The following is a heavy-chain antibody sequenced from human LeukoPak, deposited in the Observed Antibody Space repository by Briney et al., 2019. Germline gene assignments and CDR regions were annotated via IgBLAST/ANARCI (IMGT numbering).Heavy chain of an antibody. Sequence: GGSLRLSCAASGFTFSNYGMHCVRQAPGKGLEWVAGISEDGINKYYADSVKGRFTISRDNSNNTLFLQMNSLRAEDTAVYYCEKDRETTASGTFDYWGQGSLVTVSS. CDR1: GFTFSNYG. D-gene: IGHD1-14*01. CDR2: ISEDGINK. CDR3: EKDRETTASGTFDY. J-gene: IGHJ4*02. V-gene: IGHV3-30*18.